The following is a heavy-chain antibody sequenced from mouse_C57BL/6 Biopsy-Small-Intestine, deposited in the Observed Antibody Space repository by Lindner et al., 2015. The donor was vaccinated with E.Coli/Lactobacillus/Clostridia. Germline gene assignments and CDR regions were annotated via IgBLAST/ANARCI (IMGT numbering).Heavy chain of an antibody. V-gene: IGHV1-18*01. CDR2: INPNNGGT. CDR1: GYTFTDYN. CDR3: ASEGYGNYFAY. D-gene: IGHD2-1*01. J-gene: IGHJ3*01. Sequence: VQLQESGPELVKPGASVKIPCKASGYTFTDYNMDWVKQSHGKSLEWIGDINPNNGGTIYNQKFKGKATLTVDKSSSTAHMELRSLTSEDSAVYYCASEGYGNYFAYWGQGTLVTVSA.